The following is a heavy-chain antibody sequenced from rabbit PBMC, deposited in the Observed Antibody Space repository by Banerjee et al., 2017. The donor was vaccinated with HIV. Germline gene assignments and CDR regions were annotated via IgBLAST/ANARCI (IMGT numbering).Heavy chain of an antibody. CDR3: ARPLATMTMALYL. CDR2: IDTVFGST. V-gene: IGHV1S47*01. D-gene: IGHD2-1*01. CDR1: GFDFSSYG. Sequence: QEQLKESGGGLVQPGGSLTLSCKASGFDFSSYGVSWVRQAPGKGLEWIGYIDTVFGSTYYATWVNGRFTISSHNAQNTLYLQLNSLTAADTATYFCARPLATMTMALYLWGQGTLVTVS. J-gene: IGHJ3*01.